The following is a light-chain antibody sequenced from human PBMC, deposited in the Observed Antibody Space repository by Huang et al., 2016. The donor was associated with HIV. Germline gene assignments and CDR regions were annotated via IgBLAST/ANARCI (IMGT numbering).Light chain of an antibody. CDR2: AAS. Sequence: DIQMTQSPSSLSASIGDRITISCRASPDIDAYLAGYQHKPGKVPNLLIYAASTLQSGVPSRFSGSGSGTNFTLTIGSLQPEDVGSYYCQKYNDVPRTFGHGTKVEIK. V-gene: IGKV1-27*01. J-gene: IGKJ1*01. CDR3: QKYNDVPRT. CDR1: PDIDAY.